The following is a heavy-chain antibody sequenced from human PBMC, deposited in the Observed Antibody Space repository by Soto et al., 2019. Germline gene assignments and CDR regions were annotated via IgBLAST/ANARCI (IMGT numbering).Heavy chain of an antibody. CDR3: ARGTPIFGVGDAMDG. CDR2: ISAYNGYT. D-gene: IGHD3-3*01. Sequence: ASVKVSCKASGYTFISHVITWVLQAPGQGLEWMGWISAYNGYTDYAEKFQGRVTLTADTSTSTAFMELRTLISDGTALYYCARGTPIFGVGDAMDGSGKRTKVTVAS. V-gene: IGHV1-18*01. J-gene: IGHJ6*04. CDR1: GYTFISHV.